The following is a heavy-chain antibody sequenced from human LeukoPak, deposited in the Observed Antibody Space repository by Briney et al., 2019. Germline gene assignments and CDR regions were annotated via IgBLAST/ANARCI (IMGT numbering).Heavy chain of an antibody. CDR1: GFTFTSSA. D-gene: IGHD3-22*01. Sequence: ASVTVSCKASGFTFTSSAVQWVRQARGQRLEWIGWIVVGSGNTNYAQKFQERVTITRDMSTSLVYMELSSLRSEDTAVYYCAAEAAYYYDSRDAFDVWGQGTMVTASS. J-gene: IGHJ3*01. CDR2: IVVGSGNT. CDR3: AAEAAYYYDSRDAFDV. V-gene: IGHV1-58*01.